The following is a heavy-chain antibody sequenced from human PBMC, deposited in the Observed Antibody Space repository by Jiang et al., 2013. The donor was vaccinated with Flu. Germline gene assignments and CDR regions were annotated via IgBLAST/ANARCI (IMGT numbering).Heavy chain of an antibody. Sequence: GAEVKKPGSSVKVSCKASRGSLSNYAISWVRQAPGQGLEWMGRIIPIFGISNYTQKFQGRVTITADKFTSTAYMELSSLRSEDTALYYCVRRARGDGYPEDYWGQGTLVTVSS. CDR1: RGSLSNYA. V-gene: IGHV1-69*04. CDR3: VRRARGDGYPEDY. J-gene: IGHJ4*02. D-gene: IGHD5-24*01. CDR2: IIPIFGIS.